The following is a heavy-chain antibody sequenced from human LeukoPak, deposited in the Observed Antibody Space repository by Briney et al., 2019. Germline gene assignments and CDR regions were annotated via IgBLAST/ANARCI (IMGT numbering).Heavy chain of an antibody. J-gene: IGHJ4*02. V-gene: IGHV3-23*01. D-gene: IGHD5-24*01. Sequence: PGGSLRLSCAASGFTFSIYAMNWVRQAPGKGLEWVSAISGSGDITYYADSVKGRFTISRDNSKNTLYLHMNSLRAQDTAVYYCARDIGWEMATITSYFDYWGQGTLVTVSS. CDR3: ARDIGWEMATITSYFDY. CDR1: GFTFSIYA. CDR2: ISGSGDIT.